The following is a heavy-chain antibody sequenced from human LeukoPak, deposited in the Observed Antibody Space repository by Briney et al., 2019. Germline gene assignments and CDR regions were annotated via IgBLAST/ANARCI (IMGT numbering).Heavy chain of an antibody. Sequence: GGSLRLSCTGSRFTFGDYAMSWVRQAPGKGLEWVGFVRSKAYGGTTEYAASVQGRFTISRDDSKSIAYLQMNSLKTEDTAVYYCTRDGNFAFDYWGQETLVTVSS. CDR3: TRDGNFAFDY. V-gene: IGHV3-49*04. CDR1: RFTFGDYA. D-gene: IGHD1-7*01. J-gene: IGHJ4*02. CDR2: VRSKAYGGTT.